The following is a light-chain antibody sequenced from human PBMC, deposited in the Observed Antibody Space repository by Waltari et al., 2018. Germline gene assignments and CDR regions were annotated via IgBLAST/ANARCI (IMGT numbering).Light chain of an antibody. CDR2: RNN. CDR1: SSNIGRSY. Sequence: QSVLTQPPSASGTPGQRVTISCSGSSSNIGRSYVYWYQQLPGTAPKLPIYRNNQRPSGVPDRFSGSKSGTSASLAISGLRSEDEADYYCASWDDNLSGWVFGGGTKLTVL. V-gene: IGLV1-47*01. CDR3: ASWDDNLSGWV. J-gene: IGLJ3*02.